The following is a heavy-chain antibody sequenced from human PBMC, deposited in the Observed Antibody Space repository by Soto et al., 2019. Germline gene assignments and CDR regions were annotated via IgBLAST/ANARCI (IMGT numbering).Heavy chain of an antibody. J-gene: IGHJ4*02. V-gene: IGHV3-23*01. CDR2: ISASGGTT. Sequence: PGGSLRLSCAASGFTFSSYAMSWVRQAPGKGLEWVSSISASGGTTYYADSVKGRFTISRDNSKNTLYLQMNSLTAEDTAVYYCAKVGWLRSRDDIDSWGQGTLVTVSS. CDR1: GFTFSSYA. CDR3: AKVGWLRSRDDIDS. D-gene: IGHD5-12*01.